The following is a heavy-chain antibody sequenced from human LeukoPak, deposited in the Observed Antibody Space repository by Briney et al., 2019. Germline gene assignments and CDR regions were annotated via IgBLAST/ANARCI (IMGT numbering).Heavy chain of an antibody. J-gene: IGHJ4*02. V-gene: IGHV4-38-2*02. D-gene: IGHD3-22*01. Sequence: SETLSLTCTVSGYSISSGYYWGWIRQPPGKGLEWIGSIYHSGSTYYNPSLKSRVTISVDTSKNQFSLKLSSVTAADTAVYYCARDYYDSSGYYRGQGTLVTVSS. CDR3: ARDYYDSSGYY. CDR1: GYSISSGYY. CDR2: IYHSGST.